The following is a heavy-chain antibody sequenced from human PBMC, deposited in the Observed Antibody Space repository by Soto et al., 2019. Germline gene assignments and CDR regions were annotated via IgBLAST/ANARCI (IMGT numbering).Heavy chain of an antibody. CDR1: GGSFSGYY. D-gene: IGHD2-2*01. CDR3: ARNWDIVVVPAANMYYYYGMDV. Sequence: SETLSLTCAVYGGSFSGYYWSWIRQPPGKGLEWFGEINHSGSTNYNPSLKSRVTISVDTSKNQFSLKLSSVTAADTAVYYCARNWDIVVVPAANMYYYYGMDVWGQGTTVTVSS. J-gene: IGHJ6*02. V-gene: IGHV4-34*01. CDR2: INHSGST.